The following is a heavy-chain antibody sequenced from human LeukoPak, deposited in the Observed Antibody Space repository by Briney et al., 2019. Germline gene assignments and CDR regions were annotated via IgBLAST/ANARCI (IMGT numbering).Heavy chain of an antibody. Sequence: GGSLRLSCAASGFTFSSYAMHWVRQAPGKGLEWVAVISYDGSNKYYADSVKGRFTISRDSSKNTLYLQMNSLRAEDTAVYYCARDMGETYGMDVWGKGTTVTVSS. CDR1: GFTFSSYA. V-gene: IGHV3-30*04. D-gene: IGHD3-10*01. J-gene: IGHJ6*04. CDR2: ISYDGSNK. CDR3: ARDMGETYGMDV.